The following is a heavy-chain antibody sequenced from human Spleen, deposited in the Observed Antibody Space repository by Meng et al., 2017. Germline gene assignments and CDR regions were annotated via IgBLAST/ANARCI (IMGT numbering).Heavy chain of an antibody. V-gene: IGHV7-4-1*02. D-gene: IGHD2-2*01. J-gene: IGHJ4*02. Sequence: ASVKVSCKASGYTLTSYAINWLRQAPGQGLEWMGWINTKTGNPTYAQGFTGRLVFSLDTSVSTAYLQISGLKADDTAVYYCTRDGYSDCSRTSCFDYWGRGTLVTFDS. CDR2: INTKTGNP. CDR1: GYTLTSYA. CDR3: TRDGYSDCSRTSCFDY.